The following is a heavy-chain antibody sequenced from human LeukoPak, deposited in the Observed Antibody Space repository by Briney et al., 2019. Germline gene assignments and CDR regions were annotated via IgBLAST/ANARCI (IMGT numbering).Heavy chain of an antibody. V-gene: IGHV3-53*01. D-gene: IGHD4/OR15-4a*01. J-gene: IGHJ6*02. Sequence: GGSLRLSCAASGFTVNTNYMSWVRQAPGKGLEWVSIMHSTGTTYYADSVKDRFTFSRDDSKNTLYLQMNSLRAEDTAVYYCARDGASGRGYYYYYGMDVWGQGTTVTVSS. CDR3: ARDGASGRGYYYYYGMDV. CDR2: MHSTGTT. CDR1: GFTVNTNY.